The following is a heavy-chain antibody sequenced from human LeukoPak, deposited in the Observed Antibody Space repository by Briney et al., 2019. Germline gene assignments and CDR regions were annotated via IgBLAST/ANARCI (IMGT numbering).Heavy chain of an antibody. CDR3: AKGFSSGWSYVFDI. CDR1: GFTFSSYG. CDR2: ISYDGSNK. D-gene: IGHD6-19*01. Sequence: GGSLRLSCAASGFTFSSYGMHWVRQAPGKGLEWVAVISYDGSNKYYVDSVKGRFTISRDNSKNTLYLQMNSLRAEDTAVYYCAKGFSSGWSYVFDIWGQGTMVTVSS. V-gene: IGHV3-30*18. J-gene: IGHJ3*02.